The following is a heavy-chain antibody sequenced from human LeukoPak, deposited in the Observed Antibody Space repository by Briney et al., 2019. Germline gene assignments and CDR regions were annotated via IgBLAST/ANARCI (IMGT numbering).Heavy chain of an antibody. Sequence: SVKVSCKASGGTFSSYAISWVRQAPGQGLEWMGGIIPIFGTANYAQKFQGRVTITADESTSTAYMELSSLRSEDTAVYYCARDGGYSYGIDDYWGQGTLVTVSS. CDR2: IIPIFGTA. J-gene: IGHJ4*02. CDR1: GGTFSSYA. V-gene: IGHV1-69*13. D-gene: IGHD5-18*01. CDR3: ARDGGYSYGIDDY.